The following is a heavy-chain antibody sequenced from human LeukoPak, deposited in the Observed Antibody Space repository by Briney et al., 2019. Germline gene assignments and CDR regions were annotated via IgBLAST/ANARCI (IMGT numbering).Heavy chain of an antibody. V-gene: IGHV3-23*01. CDR3: VKGQTSTWYYFDF. CDR2: ISVSGGTT. J-gene: IGHJ4*02. Sequence: EGSLRLSCAASGFTFNSYAMTWVRQAPGMGLEWHAIISVSGGTTYYADSVKGRFTISRDNSKNTLYLQMSSLRAEDTAVYYCVKGQTSTWYYFDFWGQGTLVTVSS. D-gene: IGHD6-13*01. CDR1: GFTFNSYA.